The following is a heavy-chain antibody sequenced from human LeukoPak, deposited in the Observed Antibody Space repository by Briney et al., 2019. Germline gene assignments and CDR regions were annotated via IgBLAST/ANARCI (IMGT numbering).Heavy chain of an antibody. CDR3: VRYLRDRRGYSNYYMVG. Sequence: TGGSLRLSCAAPERIVRNSYMSWVRQSPGRGLEWVSVIYSGGSTNYADSGKGRFTTSRDTSKNTLYLQMNDVRAEDTGIYYCVRYLRDRRGYSNYYMVGWGKGSTVTVSS. CDR2: IYSGGST. J-gene: IGHJ6*03. CDR1: ERIVRNSY. D-gene: IGHD3-10*01. V-gene: IGHV3-53*01.